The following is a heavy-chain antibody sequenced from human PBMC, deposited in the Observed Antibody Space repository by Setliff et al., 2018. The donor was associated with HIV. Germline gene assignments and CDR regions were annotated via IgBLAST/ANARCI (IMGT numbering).Heavy chain of an antibody. D-gene: IGHD2-21*02. CDR2: IYTSGST. J-gene: IGHJ6*03. V-gene: IGHV4-61*09. CDR1: GGSISNGYYY. Sequence: PSETLSLTCTVSGGSISNGYYYWSWIRQPAGKGLEWIGHIYTSGSTKYNPSLKSRVTISVDTSKNQFSLKLSSVTAADTAVYYCARETVVTPAGHYYYMDVWGKGTTVTVSS. CDR3: ARETVVTPAGHYYYMDV.